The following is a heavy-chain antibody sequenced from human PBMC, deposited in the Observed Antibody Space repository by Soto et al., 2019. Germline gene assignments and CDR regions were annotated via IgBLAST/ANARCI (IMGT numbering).Heavy chain of an antibody. CDR3: ARAGYDFWSGYYKDYYYYMDV. J-gene: IGHJ6*03. D-gene: IGHD3-3*01. CDR2: ISSSGSTI. CDR1: GFTFSDYY. Sequence: QVQLVESGGGLVKPGGFLRLSCAASGFTFSDYYMSWIRQAPGTGLEWVSYISSSGSTIYYADSVKGRFTISRDNAKNSLYLQMNSLRAEDTAVYYCARAGYDFWSGYYKDYYYYMDVWGKGTTVTVSS. V-gene: IGHV3-11*01.